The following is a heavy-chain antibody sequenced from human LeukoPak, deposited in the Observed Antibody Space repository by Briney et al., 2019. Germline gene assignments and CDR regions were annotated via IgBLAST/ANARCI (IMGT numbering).Heavy chain of an antibody. V-gene: IGHV3-74*01. CDR1: GFTFSSYW. D-gene: IGHD4-17*01. J-gene: IGHJ4*02. Sequence: TGGSLRLSCAASGFTFSSYWMHWVRQAPGKGLVWVSRINSDGSSTSYADSVKGRFTISRDNAKNTLYLQVNSLRAEDTAVYYCARAVFGRYGDYGNAFRGQGTLVTVSS. CDR2: INSDGSST. CDR3: ARAVFGRYGDYGNAF.